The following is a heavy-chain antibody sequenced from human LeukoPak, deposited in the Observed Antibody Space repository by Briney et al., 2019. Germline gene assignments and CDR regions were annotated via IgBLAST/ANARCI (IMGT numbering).Heavy chain of an antibody. Sequence: PGGSPRLSCAASGFTFSSYWMHWVRQAPGKGLVWVSRINSDGSSTSYADSVKGRFTISRDNAKNTLYLQMNSLRAEDTAVFYCARDPKNNYFDYWGQGTLVTVSS. CDR2: INSDGSST. CDR1: GFTFSSYW. V-gene: IGHV3-74*01. J-gene: IGHJ4*02. CDR3: ARDPKNNYFDY.